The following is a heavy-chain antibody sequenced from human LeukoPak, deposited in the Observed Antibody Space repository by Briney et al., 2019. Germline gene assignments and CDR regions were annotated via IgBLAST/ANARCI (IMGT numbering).Heavy chain of an antibody. CDR3: ARGPPNWGYDY. CDR2: MSPNSGDT. V-gene: IGHV1-8*01. D-gene: IGHD7-27*01. J-gene: IGHJ4*02. CDR1: GYTFTTYD. Sequence: ASVKVSCKTSGYTFTTYDINWVRQATGQRPEWMGWMSPNSGDTGYAQKFQDRVTMTRNTSISTAYMELSSLRSDDTAVYYCARGPPNWGYDYWGPGTLVTVSS.